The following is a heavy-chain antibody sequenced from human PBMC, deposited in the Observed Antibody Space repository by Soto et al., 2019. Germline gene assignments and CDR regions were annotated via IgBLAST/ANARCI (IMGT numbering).Heavy chain of an antibody. V-gene: IGHV1-69*13. CDR3: ADFWSGIYGMDL. CDR1: GGTFSSYA. Sequence: ASVKVSCKASGGTFSSYAISWVRQAPGQGLEWMGGIIPIFGTANYAQKFQGRVTITADESTSTAYMELSSLRSEDTAVYYCADFWSGIYGMDLWGQGTKVTGSS. CDR2: IIPIFGTA. D-gene: IGHD3-3*01. J-gene: IGHJ6*02.